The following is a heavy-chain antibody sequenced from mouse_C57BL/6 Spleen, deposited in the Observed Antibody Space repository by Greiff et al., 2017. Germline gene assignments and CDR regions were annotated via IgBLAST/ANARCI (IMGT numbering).Heavy chain of an antibody. Sequence: VQLQQSGPGLVQPSQSLSITCTVSGFSLTSYGVHWVRQSPGKGLEWLGVIWSGGSTDYNAAFISRLSISKDNSKSQVFFKMNSLQADDTAIYYCARGYYGSYYFDYWGQGTTLTVSS. CDR2: IWSGGST. CDR1: GFSLTSYG. D-gene: IGHD1-1*01. CDR3: ARGYYGSYYFDY. J-gene: IGHJ2*01. V-gene: IGHV2-2*01.